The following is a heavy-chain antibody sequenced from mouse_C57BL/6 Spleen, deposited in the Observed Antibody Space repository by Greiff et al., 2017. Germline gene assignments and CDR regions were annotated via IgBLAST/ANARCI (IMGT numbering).Heavy chain of an antibody. V-gene: IGHV14-4*01. CDR1: GFNIKDDY. J-gene: IGHJ2*01. Sequence: VQLQQSGAELVRPGASVKLSCTASGFNIKDDYMHWVKQRPEQGLEWIGWIDPENGDTESASKFQGKATITADTSSNTAYLQLSSLTSEDTAVYYWTTGYYDYFDDWGQGTTLTVSS. CDR3: TTGYYDYFDD. CDR2: IDPENGDT. D-gene: IGHD2-3*01.